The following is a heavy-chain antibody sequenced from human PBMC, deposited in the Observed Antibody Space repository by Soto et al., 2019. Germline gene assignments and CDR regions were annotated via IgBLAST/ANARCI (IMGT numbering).Heavy chain of an antibody. Sequence: QVQLVQSGAEVKKPGASVKVSCKASGYTFTNYGISWVRQAPGQGLEWMGWISAYNGNTKYAQKLQGRVTMTTDTYTXTXFMELRSLRSDDTAVYYCARGVGAGSYYNPYTWFDPWGQGTLVTVSS. CDR1: GYTFTNYG. V-gene: IGHV1-18*01. J-gene: IGHJ5*02. D-gene: IGHD3-10*01. CDR2: ISAYNGNT. CDR3: ARGVGAGSYYNPYTWFDP.